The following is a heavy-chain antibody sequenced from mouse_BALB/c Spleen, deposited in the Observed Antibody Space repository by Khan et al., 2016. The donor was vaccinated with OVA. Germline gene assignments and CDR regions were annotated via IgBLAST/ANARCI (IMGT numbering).Heavy chain of an antibody. CDR3: ARPFYYYDALDC. V-gene: IGHV14-3*02. Sequence: EVQLQQSGAEPVKPGASVKLSCTTSGFNIKDTYIHWIMQRPEQGLEWIGRIDPANGNTPYDPKFQHKATMTADTSSNTAYLRLSSLASEDTAVYYCARPFYYYDALDCWGRGTSVTVSS. D-gene: IGHD1-1*01. CDR1: GFNIKDTY. CDR2: IDPANGNT. J-gene: IGHJ4*01.